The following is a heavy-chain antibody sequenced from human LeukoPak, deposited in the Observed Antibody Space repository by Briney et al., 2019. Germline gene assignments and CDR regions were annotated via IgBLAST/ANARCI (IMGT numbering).Heavy chain of an antibody. V-gene: IGHV3-7*01. CDR1: GFTFSSYW. CDR2: IKQDGSEK. Sequence: GGSLRLSCAASGFTFSSYWMSWVRQAPGKGLEWVANIKQDGSEKYYVDSVKGRFTISRDSAKNSLYLQMNSLRAEDTAVYYCARELFSDYVWGSYRPIDYWGQGTLVTVSS. CDR3: ARELFSDYVWGSYRPIDY. D-gene: IGHD3-16*02. J-gene: IGHJ4*02.